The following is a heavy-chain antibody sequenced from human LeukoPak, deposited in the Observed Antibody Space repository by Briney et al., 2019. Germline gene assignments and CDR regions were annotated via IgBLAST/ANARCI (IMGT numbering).Heavy chain of an antibody. CDR1: GYTFTGYY. J-gene: IGHJ4*02. Sequence: SVKVSCKASGYTFTGYYMHWVRQAPGQGLGWMGRINPNSGGTNYAQKFQGRVTMTRDTSISTAYMELSRLRSDDTAVYYCARDHGDCSSTSCSPGGYWGQGTLVTVSS. V-gene: IGHV1-2*06. CDR3: ARDHGDCSSTSCSPGGY. CDR2: INPNSGGT. D-gene: IGHD2-2*01.